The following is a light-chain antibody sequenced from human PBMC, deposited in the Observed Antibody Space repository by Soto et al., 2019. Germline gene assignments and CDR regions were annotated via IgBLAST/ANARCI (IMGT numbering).Light chain of an antibody. CDR2: EVT. Sequence: QSALTQPPSASGSPGQSVTISCTGTSSDVGGYNYVSGYQQHPGKAPKLMIYEVTKRPSGVPDRFSGSKSGNTASLTVSGLQAEDEADYYCSSYAGSNNFVFGTGTKV. J-gene: IGLJ1*01. V-gene: IGLV2-8*01. CDR3: SSYAGSNNFV. CDR1: SSDVGGYNY.